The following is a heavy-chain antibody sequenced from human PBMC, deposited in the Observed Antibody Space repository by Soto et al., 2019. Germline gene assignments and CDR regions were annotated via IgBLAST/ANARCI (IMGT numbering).Heavy chain of an antibody. CDR1: GFMFSSYG. Sequence: GASLRLSYAASGFMFSSYGMHWIRQAPGKGLEWVAVISHYGINNYYGDSVKGRCTVSTDNSNNTMFLQIDSLRLEATAVYYCANQVRGVKAIGAPCNWLDPWGQGTLVTVSS. D-gene: IGHD3-10*01. V-gene: IGHV3-30*18. J-gene: IGHJ5*02. CDR3: ANQVRGVKAIGAPCNWLDP. CDR2: ISHYGINN.